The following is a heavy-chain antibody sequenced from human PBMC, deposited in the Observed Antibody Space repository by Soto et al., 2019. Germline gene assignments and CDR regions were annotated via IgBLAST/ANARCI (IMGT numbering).Heavy chain of an antibody. D-gene: IGHD3-3*01. J-gene: IGHJ4*02. V-gene: IGHV3-15*07. CDR1: GFSFEDAW. CDR2: IKSIADGGTT. CDR3: SRRTRARDIGVGPLDF. Sequence: EVNLVESGGGLVKPGGSLRLSCAASGFSFEDAWMNWVRQAPGKGLEWVGRIKSIADGGTTEYAAPVKGRFSISRDDSTLTLFLQMNSLQSEDTAVYYCSRRTRARDIGVGPLDFWGRGTLVTVSA.